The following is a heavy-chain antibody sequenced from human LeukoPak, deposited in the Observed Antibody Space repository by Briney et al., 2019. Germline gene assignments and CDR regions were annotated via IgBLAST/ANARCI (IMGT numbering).Heavy chain of an antibody. CDR2: IYYDGSDK. D-gene: IGHD5-18*01. Sequence: GGSLRLSCVVSGFTFRNFGMHWVRQAPGKGLEWVAVIYYDGSDKYYVDSVKGRFAVSRDNSKNTLYLQMNNLRVEDTAVYHCARDRSQHYFDYWGQGALVTVSS. CDR3: ARDRSQHYFDY. J-gene: IGHJ4*02. CDR1: GFTFRNFG. V-gene: IGHV3-33*01.